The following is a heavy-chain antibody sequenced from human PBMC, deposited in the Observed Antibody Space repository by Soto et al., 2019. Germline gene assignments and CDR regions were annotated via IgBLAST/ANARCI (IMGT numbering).Heavy chain of an antibody. CDR2: ISYDGSNK. V-gene: IGHV3-30-3*01. CDR3: ARGYDFWSGYPPIDP. CDR1: GFTFSSYA. D-gene: IGHD3-3*01. J-gene: IGHJ5*02. Sequence: VGSLRLSCAASGFTFSSYAMHWVRQAPGKGLEWVAVISYDGSNKYYADSVKGRFTISRDNSKNTLYLQMNSLRAEDTAVYYCARGYDFWSGYPPIDPWGQGTLVTVSS.